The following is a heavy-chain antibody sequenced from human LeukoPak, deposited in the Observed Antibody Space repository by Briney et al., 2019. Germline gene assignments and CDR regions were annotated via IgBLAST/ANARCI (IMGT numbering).Heavy chain of an antibody. Sequence: GASVKVSCKASGYTFTSYAMNWVRQAPGQGLEWMGIINPSGGSTSYAQKFQGRVTMTRDMSTSTVYMELSSLRSEDTAVYYCARDLAADGRVPDYWGQGTLVTVSS. CDR2: INPSGGST. CDR1: GYTFTSYA. J-gene: IGHJ4*02. V-gene: IGHV1-46*01. D-gene: IGHD6-13*01. CDR3: ARDLAADGRVPDY.